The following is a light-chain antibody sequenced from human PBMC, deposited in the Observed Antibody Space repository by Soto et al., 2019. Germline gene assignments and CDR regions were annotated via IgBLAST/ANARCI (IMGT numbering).Light chain of an antibody. CDR1: QSISIY. CDR2: RAS. J-gene: IGKJ2*01. V-gene: IGKV1-39*01. Sequence: DIQMTQSPSSLSASVGDRVTITCRASQSISIYLNGYQQKPGKAPKLLIYRASSLQIGVPSRFSGSRSGTNFTLIITTLQPEDFATYYCQQCYSTPYTFGQGTNVDIK. CDR3: QQCYSTPYT.